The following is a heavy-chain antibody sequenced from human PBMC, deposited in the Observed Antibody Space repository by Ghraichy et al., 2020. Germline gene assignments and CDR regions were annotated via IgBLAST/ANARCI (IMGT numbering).Heavy chain of an antibody. Sequence: SETLSLTCTVSGASINSGGYYWSWIRQHPGKGLEWIGFIYYSGSTDYNPSLKSRVTISVDTSKNQFSLKLSSVTAEDTAVYYGARERTSYYYDSSGYTEGAFDIWGQGTMVTVSS. CDR1: GASINSGGYY. V-gene: IGHV4-31*03. CDR3: ARERTSYYYDSSGYTEGAFDI. CDR2: IYYSGST. J-gene: IGHJ3*02. D-gene: IGHD3-22*01.